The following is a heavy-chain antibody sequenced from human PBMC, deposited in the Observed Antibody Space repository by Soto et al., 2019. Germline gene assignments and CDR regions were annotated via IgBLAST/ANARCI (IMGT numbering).Heavy chain of an antibody. J-gene: IGHJ6*02. CDR3: ASEYGSGGSCPLYYGMDV. D-gene: IGHD2-15*01. Sequence: ASVKVSCKASGYTFTSYAMHWVRQAPGQRLEWMGWINAGNGNTKYSQKFQGRVTITRDTSASTAYMELSSLRSEDTAVYYCASEYGSGGSCPLYYGMDVWGQATTVTVS. CDR2: INAGNGNT. V-gene: IGHV1-3*01. CDR1: GYTFTSYA.